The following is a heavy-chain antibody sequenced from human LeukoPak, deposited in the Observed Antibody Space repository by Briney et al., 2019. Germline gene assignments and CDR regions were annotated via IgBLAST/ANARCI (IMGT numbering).Heavy chain of an antibody. Sequence: SETLSLTCTVSDGSISSSSYYWGWIRQPPGKGLEWIGSIYYSGSTYYNPSLKSRVTISVDTSKNQFSLKLSSVTAADTAVYYCARRCYGDYRFDYWGQGTLVTVSS. CDR1: DGSISSSSYY. D-gene: IGHD4-17*01. V-gene: IGHV4-39*01. J-gene: IGHJ4*02. CDR3: ARRCYGDYRFDY. CDR2: IYYSGST.